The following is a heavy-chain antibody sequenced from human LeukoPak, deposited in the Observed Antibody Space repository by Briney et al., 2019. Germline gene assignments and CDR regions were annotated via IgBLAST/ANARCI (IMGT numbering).Heavy chain of an antibody. V-gene: IGHV1-69*13. CDR3: ASPLIVVPAAIRALDI. CDR2: IIPIFGTA. Sequence: SVKVSCKASGGTFSSYAISWVRQAPGEGLEWMGGIIPIFGTANYAQKFQGRVTITADESTSTAYMELSSLRSEDTAVYYCASPLIVVPAAIRALDIWGQGTMVTVSS. J-gene: IGHJ3*02. CDR1: GGTFSSYA. D-gene: IGHD2-2*01.